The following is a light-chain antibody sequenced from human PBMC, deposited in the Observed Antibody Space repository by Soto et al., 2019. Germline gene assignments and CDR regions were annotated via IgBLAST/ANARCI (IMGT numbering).Light chain of an antibody. V-gene: IGLV2-14*03. CDR2: EVT. CDR1: SLDVGGYNY. CDR3: CSYVSSKTYL. J-gene: IGLJ1*01. Sequence: QSALTQPASVSGPPGQSITISCTGTSLDVGGYNYVSWYQQQPGKAPKLIIYEVTNRPSGVSDRFSGSKSDNTASLTISGLQTEDEADYYCCSYVSSKTYLFGTGTKVTVL.